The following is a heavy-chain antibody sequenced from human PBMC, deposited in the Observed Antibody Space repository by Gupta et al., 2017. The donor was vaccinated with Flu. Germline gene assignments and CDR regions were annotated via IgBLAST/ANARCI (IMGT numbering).Heavy chain of an antibody. CDR3: AKYRYCSSTSCRRDAFDI. D-gene: IGHD2-2*01. CDR1: GFTFSSYA. Sequence: EVQLLESGGGLVQPGGSLRLSCAASGFTFSSYAMSWVRQAPGKGLEWVSAISGSGGSTHYADSVKGRFTISRDNSKNTLYLQMNSLRAEDTAVYYCAKYRYCSSTSCRRDAFDIWGQGTMVTVSS. J-gene: IGHJ3*02. V-gene: IGHV3-23*01. CDR2: ISGSGGST.